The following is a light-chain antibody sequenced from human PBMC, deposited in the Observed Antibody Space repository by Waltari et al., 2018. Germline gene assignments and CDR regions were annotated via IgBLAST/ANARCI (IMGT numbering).Light chain of an antibody. CDR2: GAS. V-gene: IGKV3-20*01. J-gene: IGKJ2*01. CDR1: QSVSSSY. CDR3: QEYGSSPMFT. Sequence: ETVLTQSPDTLSWSPGERANLPCRASQSVSSSYLAWYQQKPGQAPRLLIYGASSRATGIPDRFSGSGSGTDFTLTISRLEPEDFAVYYCQEYGSSPMFTFGQGTKVEIK.